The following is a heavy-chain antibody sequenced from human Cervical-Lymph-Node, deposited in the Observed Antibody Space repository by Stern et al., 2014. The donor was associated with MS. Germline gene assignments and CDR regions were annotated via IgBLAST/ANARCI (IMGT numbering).Heavy chain of an antibody. J-gene: IGHJ4*02. Sequence: VQLVESGAEVRKPGASVKVSCKASGYTFTRYGIHWVRQAPGQGLEWMGWSKAGHGNTKYSQEFQGRVTITRDTSASTAYMELGSLRSEDMAVYYCARGGGGYSYGLDYWGQGTLVTVSS. V-gene: IGHV1-3*02. CDR3: ARGGGGYSYGLDY. CDR1: GYTFTRYG. D-gene: IGHD5-18*01. CDR2: SKAGHGNT.